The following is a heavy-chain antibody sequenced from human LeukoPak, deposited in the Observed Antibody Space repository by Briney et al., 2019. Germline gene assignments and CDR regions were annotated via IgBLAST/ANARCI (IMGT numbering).Heavy chain of an antibody. CDR2: FSASGGST. V-gene: IGHV3-23*01. J-gene: IGHJ4*02. Sequence: PGGSLRLSCAASGFTFSNYALSWVRQPPGKGLEWVSAFSASGGSTFYAASVKGRFTISRDNSKNTLYLQMNSLRVEDTAVYYCVRGGFMSFDYWGQGTLVTVSS. CDR3: VRGGFMSFDY. CDR1: GFTFSNYA. D-gene: IGHD3-16*01.